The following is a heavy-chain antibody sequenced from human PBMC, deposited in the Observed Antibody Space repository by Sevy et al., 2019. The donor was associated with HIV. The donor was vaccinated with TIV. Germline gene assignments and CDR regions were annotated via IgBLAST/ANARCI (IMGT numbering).Heavy chain of an antibody. CDR3: AKGSAGFLHPNFDY. CDR2: ISWNSGSI. D-gene: IGHD3-10*01. CDR1: GFTFDDYA. V-gene: IGHV3-9*01. Sequence: GGSLRLSCAASGFTFDDYAMHWVRQAPGKGLEWVSGISWNSGSICYADSVKGRFTISRDNVKNSLYLQMNSLRAEDTALYYCAKGSAGFLHPNFDYWGQGTLVTVSS. J-gene: IGHJ4*02.